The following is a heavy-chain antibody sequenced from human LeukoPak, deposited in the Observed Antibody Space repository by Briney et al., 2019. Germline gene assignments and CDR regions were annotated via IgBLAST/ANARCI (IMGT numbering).Heavy chain of an antibody. CDR3: ARQYYYDSSGSLAFDI. V-gene: IGHV4-39*01. CDR2: IYYSGST. J-gene: IGHJ3*02. CDR1: GGSISSSSYY. D-gene: IGHD3-22*01. Sequence: SETLSLTCTVSGGSISSSSYYWGWIRQPPGKGLEWIGSIYYSGSTYYNPSLKSRVTISVDTSKNQFSLKLSSVTAADTAVYYSARQYYYDSSGSLAFDIWGQGTMVTVSS.